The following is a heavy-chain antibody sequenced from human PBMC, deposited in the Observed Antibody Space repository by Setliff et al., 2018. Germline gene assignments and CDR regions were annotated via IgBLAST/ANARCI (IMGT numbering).Heavy chain of an antibody. J-gene: IGHJ4*02. CDR2: INTSGST. D-gene: IGHD3-10*01. CDR1: GGSISYNY. V-gene: IGHV4-4*07. Sequence: PSETLSLTCTVSGGSISYNYWSWIRQPAGKGLQWIGRINTSGSTKYNPSLKSRVTMSVDTSKNQFSLKLSAVTAADTAVYYCARGVGGEGYFDSWGQGTLVTVSS. CDR3: ARGVGGEGYFDS.